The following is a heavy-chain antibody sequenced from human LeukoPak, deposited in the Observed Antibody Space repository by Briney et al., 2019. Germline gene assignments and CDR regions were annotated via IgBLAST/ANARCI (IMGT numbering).Heavy chain of an antibody. CDR3: ARDRGPSGYDYFDY. V-gene: IGHV4-59*01. CDR1: GGSISSYY. D-gene: IGHD5-12*01. CDR2: IYYSGST. Sequence: SETLSLTCTVSGGSISSYYWSWTRQPPGKGLEWVGYIYYSGSTNYNPSLKRRVTISVDTYKKQFSLKLSSVTAADTAVYYCARDRGPSGYDYFDYWGQGTLVTVSS. J-gene: IGHJ4*02.